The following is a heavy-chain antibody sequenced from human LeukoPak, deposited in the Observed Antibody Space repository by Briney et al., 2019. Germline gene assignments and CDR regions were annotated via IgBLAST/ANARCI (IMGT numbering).Heavy chain of an antibody. Sequence: ASVKVSCKASGGTFSSYAISWVRQAPGQGLEWMGGILPIFGTTNYAQKFQARVTITADESTSTAYMELRSLRSDDTAVYYCAREAYNWNYVAYYYYMDVWGKGTTVTVSS. CDR1: GGTFSSYA. D-gene: IGHD1-7*01. J-gene: IGHJ6*03. CDR3: AREAYNWNYVAYYYYMDV. CDR2: ILPIFGTT. V-gene: IGHV1-69*13.